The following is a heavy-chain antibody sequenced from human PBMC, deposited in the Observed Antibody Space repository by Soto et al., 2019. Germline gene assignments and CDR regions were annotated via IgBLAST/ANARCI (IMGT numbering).Heavy chain of an antibody. D-gene: IGHD6-19*01. J-gene: IGHJ4*02. CDR3: ARDHAPVAGTSLPGY. V-gene: IGHV3-30*04. Sequence: PGGSLRLSCAASGFTFSSYAMHCVRQAPGKGLEWVALISYDGRIKYYADSVRGRFSISRDNSKNTLYLQMNSLRTEDTAIYYCARDHAPVAGTSLPGYWGQGTLVTV. CDR1: GFTFSSYA. CDR2: ISYDGRIK.